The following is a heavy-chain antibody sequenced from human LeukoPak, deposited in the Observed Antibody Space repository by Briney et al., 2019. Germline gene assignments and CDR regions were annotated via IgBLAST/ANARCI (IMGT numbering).Heavy chain of an antibody. CDR1: GGSISSSSYY. D-gene: IGHD3-22*01. J-gene: IGHJ4*02. Sequence: SETLSLTCTVSGGSISSSSYYWGWIRQPPGKGLEWIGSIYYSGSTYYNPSLKSRVTISVDTSKNQFSLKLSSVTAADTAVYYCARDRFYYDSSGYYYGFYFDYWGQGTLVTVSS. V-gene: IGHV4-39*07. CDR2: IYYSGST. CDR3: ARDRFYYDSSGYYYGFYFDY.